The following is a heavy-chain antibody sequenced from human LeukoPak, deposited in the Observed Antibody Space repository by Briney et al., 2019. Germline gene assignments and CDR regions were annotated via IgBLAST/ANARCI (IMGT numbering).Heavy chain of an antibody. CDR2: ISAYNGNT. Sequence: ASVKVSCKTSGYTFTSYGISWVRQAPGQGLEWMGWISAYNGNTNYAQKLQGRVTMTTDTSTSTAYMDLRSLKSDDTAVYYCARGLWFGPFDYWGQGTLVTVSS. CDR3: ARGLWFGPFDY. V-gene: IGHV1-18*01. J-gene: IGHJ4*02. D-gene: IGHD3-10*01. CDR1: GYTFTSYG.